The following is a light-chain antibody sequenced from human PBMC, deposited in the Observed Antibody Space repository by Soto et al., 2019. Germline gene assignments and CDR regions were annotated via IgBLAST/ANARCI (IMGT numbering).Light chain of an antibody. V-gene: IGKV1-33*01. J-gene: IGKJ5*01. CDR3: QHFDDLTIT. CDR2: DAS. Sequence: IHMTQSPSSLSASVGDIFTITCRASQDISNYLNWYQQKPGKAPKXLIYDASNLETGVPSRFSGTGSGTYFTFIISRLQNEDIATYFCQHFDDLTITFGQGTRLEIK. CDR1: QDISNY.